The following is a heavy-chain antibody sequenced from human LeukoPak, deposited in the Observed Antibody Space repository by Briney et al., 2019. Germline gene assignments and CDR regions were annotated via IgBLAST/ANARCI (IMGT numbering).Heavy chain of an antibody. CDR2: ISDDGGNK. V-gene: IGHV3-30*04. J-gene: IGHJ4*02. D-gene: IGHD3-10*01. CDR1: GFTFINYA. Sequence: PGRSLTVSCAGTGFTFINYAMHGVGPARCKGLEGVGVISDDGGNKYYADSVKGRFTISRDTSNNTLYLQMNRLRAEDTAVYYCARDLGGPGSFYGFDYWGQGTLVTVSS. CDR3: ARDLGGPGSFYGFDY.